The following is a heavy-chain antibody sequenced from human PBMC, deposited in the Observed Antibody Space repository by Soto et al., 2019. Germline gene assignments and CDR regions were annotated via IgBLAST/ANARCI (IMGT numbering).Heavy chain of an antibody. D-gene: IGHD2-2*01. J-gene: IGHJ5*02. CDR1: DGSIITGDYY. Sequence: TLSLTCTVSDGSIITGDYYWSWIRQPPGKGLEWIGYIYYSGSTYYNPSLKSRVTISVDTSKNQFSLKLSSVTAADTAVYYCDNICISTRFLFDPWGQATLATAS. CDR3: DNICISTRFLFDP. V-gene: IGHV4-30-4*01. CDR2: IYYSGST.